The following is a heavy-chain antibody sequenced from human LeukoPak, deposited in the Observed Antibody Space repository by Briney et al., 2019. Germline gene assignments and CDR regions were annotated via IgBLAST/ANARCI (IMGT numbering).Heavy chain of an antibody. J-gene: IGHJ4*02. CDR3: AREESIGRYQFLHDS. V-gene: IGHV1-18*01. CDR2: IRVYNGNT. CDR1: GYTFTNYG. D-gene: IGHD1-26*01. Sequence: ASVKVSCKASGYTFTNYGISWVRQAPGQGLEWMGWIRVYNGNTNYAQKLQGRVTMTTDTSTSTAYMELRSLRSDDTAVYYCAREESIGRYQFLHDSWGQGTLVTVSS.